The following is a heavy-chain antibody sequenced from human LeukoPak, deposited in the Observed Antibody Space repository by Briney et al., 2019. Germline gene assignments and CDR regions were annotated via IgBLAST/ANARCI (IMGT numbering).Heavy chain of an antibody. J-gene: IGHJ4*02. CDR3: ARDITLTRGGRSDY. CDR1: GFTFSNYW. Sequence: GGSLRLSCAASGFTFSNYWMYWVRQAPGKGLVWVSRINSDGKTTNYADSVKGRFTISRDNAENTLYLQMNSLRAEDTAVYYCARDITLTRGGRSDYWGQGTLVTVSA. CDR2: INSDGKTT. D-gene: IGHD3-10*01. V-gene: IGHV3-74*01.